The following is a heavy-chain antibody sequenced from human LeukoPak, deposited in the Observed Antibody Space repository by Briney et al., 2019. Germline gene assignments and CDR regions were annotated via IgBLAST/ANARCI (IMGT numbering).Heavy chain of an antibody. CDR3: AKIEAGASYYYGMDV. CDR1: GFTFSSYA. Sequence: GSLRLSCAASGFTFSSYAMSWVRQAPGKGLEWVSAISGSGGSTYYADSVKGRFTISRDNSKNTLYLRMNSLRAEDTAVYYCAKIEAGASYYYGMDVWGQGTTVTVSS. V-gene: IGHV3-23*01. CDR2: ISGSGGST. J-gene: IGHJ6*02. D-gene: IGHD1-26*01.